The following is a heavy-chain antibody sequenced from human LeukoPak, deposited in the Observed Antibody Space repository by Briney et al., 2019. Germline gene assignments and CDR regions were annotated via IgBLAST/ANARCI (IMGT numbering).Heavy chain of an antibody. CDR3: ARSNFYGEMDY. CDR1: GGSINSSSSY. D-gene: IGHD4-17*01. Sequence: SETLSLTCTVSGGSINSSSSYWGCIRQPPGKGLEWIGSIYYSGTTYYNPSLKSRVIISVDTSKNQFSLKLSSVTAADTAVYYCARSNFYGEMDYWGQGTLVTVSS. CDR2: IYYSGTT. J-gene: IGHJ4*02. V-gene: IGHV4-39*01.